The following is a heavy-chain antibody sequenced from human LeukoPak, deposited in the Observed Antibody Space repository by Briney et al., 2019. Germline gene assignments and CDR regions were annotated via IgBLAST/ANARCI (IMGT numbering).Heavy chain of an antibody. CDR1: GYTFTGYY. CDR3: ARVWAMGSSPSSNYYYYYYMDV. J-gene: IGHJ6*03. Sequence: ASVKVSCKASGYTFTGYYMHWVRQAPGQGLEWMGWISAYNGNTNYAQKLQGRVTMTTDTSTSTAYMELRSLRSDDTAVYYCARVWAMGSSPSSNYYYYYYMDVWGKGTTVTVSS. CDR2: ISAYNGNT. V-gene: IGHV1-18*04. D-gene: IGHD6-6*01.